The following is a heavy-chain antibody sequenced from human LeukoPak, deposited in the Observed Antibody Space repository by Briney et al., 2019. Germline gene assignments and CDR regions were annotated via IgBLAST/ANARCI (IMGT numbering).Heavy chain of an antibody. V-gene: IGHV3-30*18. CDR1: GFTFSNYA. J-gene: IGHJ6*02. Sequence: GGSLRLSCAASGFTFSNYAIHWIRQGPGKGLKRVAIISYDGTNKYYADSVKGRFSISRDNSKNTLYLQMNSLRPEDTAVYYCAKAVGFGEAYGMDVWGQGTTVTVPS. CDR2: ISYDGTNK. CDR3: AKAVGFGEAYGMDV. D-gene: IGHD3-10*01.